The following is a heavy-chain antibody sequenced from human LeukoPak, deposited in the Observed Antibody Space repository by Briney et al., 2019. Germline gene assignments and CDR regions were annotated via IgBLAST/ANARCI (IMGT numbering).Heavy chain of an antibody. V-gene: IGHV3-21*01. J-gene: IGHJ6*03. CDR1: GFTFSSYS. D-gene: IGHD2/OR15-2a*01. CDR3: ARERGDSMAHYYYYMAV. Sequence: GGSLRLSCAPSGFTFSSYSMNWVRQAPGKGLEWVSSISSSSSYIYYADSVKGRFTISRDNAKNSLYRQMNSLRAEDTAVYYCARERGDSMAHYYYYMAVGGKGTTVTVSS. CDR2: ISSSSSYI.